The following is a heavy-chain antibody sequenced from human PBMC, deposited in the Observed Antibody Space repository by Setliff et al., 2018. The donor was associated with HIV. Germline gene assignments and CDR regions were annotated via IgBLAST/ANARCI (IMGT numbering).Heavy chain of an antibody. Sequence: SGPTLVNPTPTLTLTCTLSGFSLSTSGVGVGWIRQPPGKALERLALIFGNDDQRYSPSLKTRLTITKDTSKNQVVLTMTNMDPVDTATYYCAHRRRYYYDSSGYYGEYFQHWGQGTLVTVSS. CDR1: GFSLSTSGVG. V-gene: IGHV2-5*01. D-gene: IGHD3-22*01. CDR3: AHRRRYYYDSSGYYGEYFQH. J-gene: IGHJ1*01. CDR2: IFGNDDQ.